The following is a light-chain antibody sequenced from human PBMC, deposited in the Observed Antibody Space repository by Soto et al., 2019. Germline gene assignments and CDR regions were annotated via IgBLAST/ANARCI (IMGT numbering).Light chain of an antibody. Sequence: QSALTQPPSVSGTPGQSVAISCTGTSSDVGSYNRVAWYQQSPGTAPKLMIYEVSNRPSGVPDRFSGSKSGNTASLTISGLQAEDEAEYYCSSFTSSSTYAFGTGTKVTVL. CDR1: SSDVGSYNR. CDR2: EVS. CDR3: SSFTSSSTYA. V-gene: IGLV2-18*02. J-gene: IGLJ1*01.